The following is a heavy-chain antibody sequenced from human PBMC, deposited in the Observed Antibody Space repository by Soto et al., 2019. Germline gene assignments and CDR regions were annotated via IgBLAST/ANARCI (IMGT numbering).Heavy chain of an antibody. CDR1: GGSFSGYY. CDR2: INHSGST. CDR3: ARWAGGGALDM. D-gene: IGHD2-15*01. Sequence: SETLSLTCAVYGGSFSGYYWSWIRQPPGKGLEWIGEINHSGSTNYNPSLKSRVTISVDTSKNQFSLKLSSVTAADTAVYYCARWAGGGALDMWSQGTMVTVSS. J-gene: IGHJ3*02. V-gene: IGHV4-34*01.